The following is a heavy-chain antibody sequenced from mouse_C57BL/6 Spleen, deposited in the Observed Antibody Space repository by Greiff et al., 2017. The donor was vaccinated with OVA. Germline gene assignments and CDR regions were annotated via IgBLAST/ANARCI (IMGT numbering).Heavy chain of an antibody. V-gene: IGHV1-64*01. Sequence: QVQLQQPGAELVKPGASVKLSCKASGYTFTSYWMHWVKQRPGQGLEWIGMIHPNSGSTNYNEKFKSKATLTVDKSSSTAYMQLSSLTSEDSAVYYCARVGYLDYWYFDVWGTGTTVTVSS. J-gene: IGHJ1*03. CDR1: GYTFTSYW. D-gene: IGHD2-2*01. CDR3: ARVGYLDYWYFDV. CDR2: IHPNSGST.